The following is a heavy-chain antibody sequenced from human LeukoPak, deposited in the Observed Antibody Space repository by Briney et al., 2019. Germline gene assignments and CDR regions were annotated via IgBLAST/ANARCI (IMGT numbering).Heavy chain of an antibody. CDR1: GYTFTSYD. D-gene: IGHD3-10*01. CDR2: MNPNSGNT. V-gene: IGHV1-8*01. CDR3: ARGFTMVRGVITPPFGY. J-gene: IGHJ4*02. Sequence: GASVKVSCKASGYTFTSYDINWVRQATGQGLEWMGWMNPNSGNTGYAQKFQGRVTMTRNTSISTAYMELSSLRSEDTAVYYCARGFTMVRGVITPPFGYWGQGTLVTVSS.